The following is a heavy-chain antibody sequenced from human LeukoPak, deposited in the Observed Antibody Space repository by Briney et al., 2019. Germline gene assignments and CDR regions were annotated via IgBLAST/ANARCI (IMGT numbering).Heavy chain of an antibody. Sequence: GRSLRLSCAASGFTFSSYGMHWVRQAPGKGLEWVAVIWYDGSNKYYADFVKGRFTISRDNSKNTLYLQMNSLRAEDTAVYYCARSWYSISSGLYGMDVWGQGTTVTVSS. CDR1: GFTFSSYG. V-gene: IGHV3-33*01. CDR2: IWYDGSNK. CDR3: ARSWYSISSGLYGMDV. D-gene: IGHD6-6*01. J-gene: IGHJ6*02.